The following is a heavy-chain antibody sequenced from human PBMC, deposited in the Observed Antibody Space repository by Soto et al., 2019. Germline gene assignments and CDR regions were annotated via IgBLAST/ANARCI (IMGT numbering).Heavy chain of an antibody. CDR2: ISSNSSYI. Sequence: GSLRLSCAASGFTFSSYSMNWVRQAPGKGLEWVSSISSNSSYIYYADSVKGRFTISRDNAKNSLYLQMNSLRAEDTAVYYCARARDSSGYYHGYWGQGTLVTVSS. CDR3: ARARDSSGYYHGY. CDR1: GFTFSSYS. D-gene: IGHD3-22*01. V-gene: IGHV3-21*01. J-gene: IGHJ4*02.